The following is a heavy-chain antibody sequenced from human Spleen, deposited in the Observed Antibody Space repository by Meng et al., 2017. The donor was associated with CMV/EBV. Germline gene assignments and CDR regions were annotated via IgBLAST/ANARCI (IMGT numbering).Heavy chain of an antibody. Sequence: GGSLRLSCTASGFIFNTYAMNWVRQAPGRGLEWVALISHDGSIKYYADSVKGQFTISRDNSENSLYLQVNSLRPEDTGVYYCARGEPRYDFWSGYPDERMEFDYWGQGTLVTVSS. V-gene: IGHV3-30*04. CDR3: ARGEPRYDFWSGYPDERMEFDY. CDR1: GFIFNTYA. D-gene: IGHD3-3*01. CDR2: ISHDGSIK. J-gene: IGHJ4*02.